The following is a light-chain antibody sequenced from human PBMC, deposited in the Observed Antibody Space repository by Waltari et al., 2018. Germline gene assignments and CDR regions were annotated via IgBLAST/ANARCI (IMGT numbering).Light chain of an antibody. V-gene: IGKV3-11*01. Sequence: EIVLTQSPATLSLSPVERATLSCRASQSIANYLAWYQHKPGQAPRLLIYGASKRATGIPARFSGSGSGTDFTLTISSLEPEDFAVYYCQQRPFTFGPGTKVDLK. CDR1: QSIANY. CDR3: QQRPFT. CDR2: GAS. J-gene: IGKJ3*01.